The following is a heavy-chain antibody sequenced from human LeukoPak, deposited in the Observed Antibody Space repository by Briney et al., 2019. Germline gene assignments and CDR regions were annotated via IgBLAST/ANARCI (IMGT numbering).Heavy chain of an antibody. Sequence: PGGSLRLSCVASGFTFIRHYMHWVRQAPGKGLVWVSRIKTDGSNTIYADSVKGRFTISRDNAKNTLYLQMNSLRAEDTAVYYCARSSDIVLMGVDYWGQGTLVTVSS. D-gene: IGHD2-8*01. CDR3: ARSSDIVLMGVDY. CDR2: IKTDGSNT. J-gene: IGHJ4*02. CDR1: GFTFIRHY. V-gene: IGHV3-74*01.